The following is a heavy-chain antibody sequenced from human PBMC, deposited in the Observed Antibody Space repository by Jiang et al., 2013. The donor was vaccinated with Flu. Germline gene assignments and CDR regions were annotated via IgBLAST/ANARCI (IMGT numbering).Heavy chain of an antibody. CDR1: GFTFSSYS. J-gene: IGHJ4*02. CDR2: VSGDGADT. CDR3: AKGGIRVRGSTHFFDY. Sequence: QLLESGGGLVQPGGSLRLSCVASGFTFSSYSMTWVRQAPGKGLKWVSIVSGDGADTFYADSVKGRFTISRDNSKNTLYLQMNSLRAEDTAVYYCAKGGIRVRGSTHFFDYWGQGTLVTVSS. D-gene: IGHD3-10*01. V-gene: IGHV3-23*01.